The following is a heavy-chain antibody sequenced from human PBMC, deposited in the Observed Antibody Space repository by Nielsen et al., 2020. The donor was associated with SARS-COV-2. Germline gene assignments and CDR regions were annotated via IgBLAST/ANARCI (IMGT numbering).Heavy chain of an antibody. V-gene: IGHV3-9*01. D-gene: IGHD6-19*01. J-gene: IGHJ5*02. CDR3: AKDIEQWLLVDGYRRFDP. CDR2: ISWNSGSI. CDR1: GFTFDDYA. Sequence: GGSLRLSCAASGFTFDDYAMHWVRQAPGKGLEWVSGISWNSGSIGYADSVKGRFTISRDNAKNSVYLQMNSLRAEDTALYYCAKDIEQWLLVDGYRRFDPWGQGTLVTVSS.